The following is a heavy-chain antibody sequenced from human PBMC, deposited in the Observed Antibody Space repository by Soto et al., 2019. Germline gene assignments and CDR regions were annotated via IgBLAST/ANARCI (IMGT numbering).Heavy chain of an antibody. CDR1: GFSVSSNY. J-gene: IGHJ5*02. CDR2: IYSDGRT. Sequence: GGSLRLSCAASGFSVSSNYMTWVRQAPGKGPEWVSIIYSDGRTNYADSVKGRFTISRDNSKNTVYLQMTSLSADDTAVYYCAREISAGFGEPWLDPWGQGTLVTVSS. V-gene: IGHV3-53*01. D-gene: IGHD3-10*01. CDR3: AREISAGFGEPWLDP.